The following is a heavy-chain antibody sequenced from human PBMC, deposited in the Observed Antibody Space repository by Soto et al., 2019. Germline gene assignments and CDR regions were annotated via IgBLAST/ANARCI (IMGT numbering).Heavy chain of an antibody. CDR2: ISSNGGST. J-gene: IGHJ6*02. V-gene: IGHV3-64D*06. Sequence: GGSLRLSCSASGFTFSSYAMHWVRQAPGKGLEYVSAISSNGGSTYYADSVKGRFTISRDNSKNTLYLQMSSLRAEDTAVYYCVKDLYYYDSSGYYQDYYYYGMDVWGQGTTVTVSS. CDR3: VKDLYYYDSSGYYQDYYYYGMDV. CDR1: GFTFSSYA. D-gene: IGHD3-22*01.